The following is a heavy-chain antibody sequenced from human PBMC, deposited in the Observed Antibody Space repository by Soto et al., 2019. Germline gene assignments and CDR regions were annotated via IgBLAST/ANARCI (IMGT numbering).Heavy chain of an antibody. V-gene: IGHV3-33*01. CDR3: ARVNTAMITHYYDHYGMDV. Sequence: PGGSLRLSCAASGFSLRSYGMDWVRQDPGKGLEWVAVIWFDGSNKYYADSLRGRFNISRDNSKNTLYLQLNSLRAEDTAVYYCARVNTAMITHYYDHYGMDVWGQGTTVTVSS. D-gene: IGHD5-18*01. J-gene: IGHJ6*02. CDR1: GFSLRSYG. CDR2: IWFDGSNK.